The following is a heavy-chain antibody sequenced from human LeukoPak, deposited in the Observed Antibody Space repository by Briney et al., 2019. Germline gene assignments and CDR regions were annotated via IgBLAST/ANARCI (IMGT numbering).Heavy chain of an antibody. J-gene: IGHJ4*02. Sequence: PGGSLRLSCAASGFTFRGSAMHWVRQASGKGLEWVGRIRSKANSYATAYAASVKGRFTISRDDSKNTAYLQMNSLKTEDTAVYYCTSHDSSGYYYHQLYYFDYWGQGTLVTVSS. V-gene: IGHV3-73*01. CDR2: IRSKANSYAT. CDR3: TSHDSSGYYYHQLYYFDY. D-gene: IGHD3-22*01. CDR1: GFTFRGSA.